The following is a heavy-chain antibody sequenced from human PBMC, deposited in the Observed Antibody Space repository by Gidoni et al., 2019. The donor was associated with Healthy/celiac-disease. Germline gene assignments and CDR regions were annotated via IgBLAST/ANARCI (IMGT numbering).Heavy chain of an antibody. CDR2: ISGSGGST. CDR3: AKVLSIVGATTYFDY. V-gene: IGHV3-23*01. J-gene: IGHJ4*02. D-gene: IGHD1-26*01. Sequence: VQLLESGGGLVQPGVSLRLPCAAPGFTFTSYAMSWVRQAPGKGLEWVAAISGSGGSTYYADSVKGRFTISRDNSKNTLYLQMNSLRAEDTAVYYCAKVLSIVGATTYFDYWGQGTLVTVSS. CDR1: GFTFTSYA.